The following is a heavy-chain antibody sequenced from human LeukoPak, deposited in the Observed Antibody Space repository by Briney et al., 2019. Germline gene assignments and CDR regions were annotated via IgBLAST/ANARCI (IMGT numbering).Heavy chain of an antibody. V-gene: IGHV1-8*01. J-gene: IGHJ5*02. D-gene: IGHD6-13*01. CDR3: ARVRSPYSSSWGRGANWFDP. CDR2: MNPNSGNT. Sequence: ASVKVSRKASGYTFTSYDINWVRQATGQGLEWMGWMNPNSGNTGYAQKFQGRVTMTRNTSISTAYMELSSLRSEDTAVYYCARVRSPYSSSWGRGANWFDPWGQGTLVTVSS. CDR1: GYTFTSYD.